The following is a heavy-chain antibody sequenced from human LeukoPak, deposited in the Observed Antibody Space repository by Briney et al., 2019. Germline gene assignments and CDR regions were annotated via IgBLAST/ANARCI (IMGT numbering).Heavy chain of an antibody. CDR1: GFTFSSYG. J-gene: IGHJ4*02. V-gene: IGHV3-30*02. Sequence: GGSLRLSCAASGFTFSSYGMHWVRQAPGKGLEWVAFIRYDGSNKYYADSVKGRFTISRDNSKNTLYLQVNSLRAEDTAVYYCANHVEMATMGDYWGQGTLVTVSS. CDR2: IRYDGSNK. D-gene: IGHD5-24*01. CDR3: ANHVEMATMGDY.